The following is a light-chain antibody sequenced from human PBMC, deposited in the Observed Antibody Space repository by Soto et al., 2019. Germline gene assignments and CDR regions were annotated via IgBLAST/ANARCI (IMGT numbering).Light chain of an antibody. CDR3: SSYTSSSTLEV. CDR1: RSDVGGYNF. Sequence: QSVLTQPASVSGSPGQSITISCTGTRSDVGGYNFVSWYQQLPGKAPKLMIYEVRNRPSGVSNRFSGSKSGNTASLTISGLQAEDEADYYCSSYTSSSTLEVFGTVTKLTVL. J-gene: IGLJ1*01. V-gene: IGLV2-14*01. CDR2: EVR.